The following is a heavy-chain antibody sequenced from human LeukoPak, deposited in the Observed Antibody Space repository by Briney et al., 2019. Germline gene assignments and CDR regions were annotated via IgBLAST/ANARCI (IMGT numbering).Heavy chain of an antibody. CDR2: IYPGDSDT. CDR3: VRLATLTTTDY. CDR1: GYTFTSHW. J-gene: IGHJ4*02. Sequence: GESLKISCQGSGYTFTSHWIDWVRQMPGKGLEWMGIIYPGDSDTKYSPSFRGQVTMSVDKSVSTAYLQWSSLKASDTATYYCVRLATLTTTDYWGQGTLVTVSS. V-gene: IGHV5-51*01. D-gene: IGHD2-15*01.